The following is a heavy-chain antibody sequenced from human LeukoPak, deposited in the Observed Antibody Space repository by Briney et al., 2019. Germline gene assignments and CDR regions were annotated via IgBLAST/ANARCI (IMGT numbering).Heavy chain of an antibody. CDR2: VYYGRSP. D-gene: IGHD6-25*01. CDR3: VGSSGTGTFSY. Sequence: SETLSLTCTVSGDSISRSTYYWAWIRQPPGKGLEWIGSVYYGRSPYFNPSLESRATISVDTSKNHFSLKMSSVTAADTAVYYCVGSSGTGTFSYWGQGTLVTVSS. CDR1: GDSISRSTYY. V-gene: IGHV4-39*02. J-gene: IGHJ4*02.